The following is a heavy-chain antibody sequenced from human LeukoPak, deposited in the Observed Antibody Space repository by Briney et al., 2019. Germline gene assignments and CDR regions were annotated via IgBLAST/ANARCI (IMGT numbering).Heavy chain of an antibody. CDR2: IYYTGST. J-gene: IGHJ6*02. CDR1: RGSISDYY. Sequence: SETLSLTCTVSRGSISDYYWSWIRQSPGKGLEWVGYIYYTGSTTYNPSLRSRLTISLDTSKNQFSLKLSSVTAADAAVYYCARHISVGEDVWGQGTTVTVSS. V-gene: IGHV4-59*01. D-gene: IGHD6-19*01. CDR3: ARHISVGEDV.